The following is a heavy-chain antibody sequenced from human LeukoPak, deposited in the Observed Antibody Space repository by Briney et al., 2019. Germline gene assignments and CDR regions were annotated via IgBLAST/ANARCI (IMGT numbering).Heavy chain of an antibody. D-gene: IGHD2-2*01. CDR2: ISYDGSNK. Sequence: GGSLRLSCAASGFTFSSYAMHWVRQAPGKGLEWVAVISYDGSNKYYADSVKGRFTISRDNSKNTLYLQMNSLRAEDTAVYYCAKDSRALGYCNSTSCYVVYWGQGTLVTVSS. J-gene: IGHJ4*02. V-gene: IGHV3-30-3*01. CDR3: AKDSRALGYCNSTSCYVVY. CDR1: GFTFSSYA.